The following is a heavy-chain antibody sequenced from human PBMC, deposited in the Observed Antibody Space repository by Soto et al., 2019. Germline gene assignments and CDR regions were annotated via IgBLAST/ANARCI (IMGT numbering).Heavy chain of an antibody. D-gene: IGHD2-15*01. CDR3: ARQGYCSGGSCYSGAFDI. CDR2: INAGNGYT. CDR1: GYTFTSYA. J-gene: IGHJ3*02. Sequence: GASVKVSCKASGYTFTSYAMHWVRQAPGQRLEWMGWINAGNGYTKYSQKFQGRVTITRDTSASTAYMELSSLRSEDTAVYYCARQGYCSGGSCYSGAFDIWGQGTMVTVSS. V-gene: IGHV1-3*01.